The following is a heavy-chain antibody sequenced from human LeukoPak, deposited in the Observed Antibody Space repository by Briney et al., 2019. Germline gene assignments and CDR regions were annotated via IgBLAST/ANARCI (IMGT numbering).Heavy chain of an antibody. CDR3: AKDSVAVVVAATGYGMDV. Sequence: GGSLRLSCAASGFTFSSYAMSWVRQAPGKGLEWVSSISGSDGSTYYADSVKGRFTISRDNSKNTLYLQMNSLRAEDTAVYYCAKDSVAVVVAATGYGMDVWGQGTTVTVSS. CDR2: ISGSDGST. J-gene: IGHJ6*02. CDR1: GFTFSSYA. V-gene: IGHV3-23*01. D-gene: IGHD2-15*01.